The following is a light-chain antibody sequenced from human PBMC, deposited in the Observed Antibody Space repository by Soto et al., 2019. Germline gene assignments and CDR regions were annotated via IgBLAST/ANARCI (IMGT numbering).Light chain of an antibody. V-gene: IGKV1-9*01. J-gene: IGKJ2*01. CDR3: QQLQSYPYT. CDR1: EGISNF. CDR2: TAS. Sequence: HLTQSPSFLSASVGDRVTITCRASEGISNFLAWYQQKPGKAPELLIYTASTLRSGVPSRFSGSGSGTEFTLTISSLQPEDFATFYCQQLQSYPYTFGLGTRLDI.